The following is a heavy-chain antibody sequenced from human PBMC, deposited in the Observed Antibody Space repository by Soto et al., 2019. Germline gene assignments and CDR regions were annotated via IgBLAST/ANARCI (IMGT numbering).Heavy chain of an antibody. V-gene: IGHV3-23*01. Sequence: EVQLLESGGGLVQPGGSLRLSCVGSGIEFSNYAMSWVRQAPGKGLEWVSIVSASGRSRYHADSVKGRFTISRDNSKNTLYLXXXXXXXXXXXXXXXXXXGXWLDV. CDR1: GIEFSNYA. CDR3: XXXGXWLDV. CDR2: VSASGRSR. J-gene: IGHJ6*01.